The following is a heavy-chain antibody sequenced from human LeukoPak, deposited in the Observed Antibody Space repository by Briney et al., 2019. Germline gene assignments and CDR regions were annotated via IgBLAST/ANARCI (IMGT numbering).Heavy chain of an antibody. CDR3: ARHRVVVPADIYGY. V-gene: IGHV1-18*01. J-gene: IGHJ4*02. D-gene: IGHD2-2*01. CDR2: ISAYNGNT. CDR1: GYTFTSYG. Sequence: GASVKVSCKASGYTFTSYGISWVRQAPGQGLEWMGWISAYNGNTNYAQKLQGRVTMTTDTSTSTAYMELRSLRSDDTAVYYCARHRVVVPADIYGYWGQGTLVTVSS.